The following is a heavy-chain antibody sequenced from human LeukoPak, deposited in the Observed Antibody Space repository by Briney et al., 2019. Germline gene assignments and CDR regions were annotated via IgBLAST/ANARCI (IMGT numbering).Heavy chain of an antibody. CDR1: GGSFSGYY. CDR2: INHSGST. V-gene: IGHV4-34*01. D-gene: IGHD1-26*01. J-gene: IGHJ4*02. CDR3: ARVGAYSAVFDY. Sequence: PSETLSLTCAVYGGSFSGYYWSWIRQPPGKGLEWIGEINHSGSTNYNPSLKSRVTISVDTSKNQFSLKLSSVTAADTAVYYCARVGAYSAVFDYWGQGTLVTVSS.